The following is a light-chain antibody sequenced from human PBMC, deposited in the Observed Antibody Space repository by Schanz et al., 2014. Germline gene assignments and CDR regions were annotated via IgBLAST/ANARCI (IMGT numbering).Light chain of an antibody. CDR3: SSYAGSNPP. V-gene: IGLV2-11*01. J-gene: IGLJ1*01. Sequence: QSALTQPRSVSGSPGQSVTISCTGTSSDVGGYNYVSWYQQHPGKAPKLMIYEVSKRPSGVPDRFSGSKSGNTASLTISGLQADDEADYYCSSYAGSNPPFGTGTKLTVL. CDR2: EVS. CDR1: SSDVGGYNY.